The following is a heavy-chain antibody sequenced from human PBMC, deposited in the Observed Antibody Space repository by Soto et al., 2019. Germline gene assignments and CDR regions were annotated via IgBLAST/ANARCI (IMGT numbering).Heavy chain of an antibody. D-gene: IGHD3-9*01. J-gene: IGHJ4*02. V-gene: IGHV4-31*03. CDR2: IYYSGNT. CDR3: ARSDYDILSYYFDY. CDR1: GGSISSGGYY. Sequence: SETLSLTCTVSGGSISSGGYYWSWIRQHPGKGLEWIGYIYYSGNTYYNPSLKSRVTISVDTSKNQFSLKLSSVTAADTAVYYCARSDYDILSYYFDYWGQGTLVTVSS.